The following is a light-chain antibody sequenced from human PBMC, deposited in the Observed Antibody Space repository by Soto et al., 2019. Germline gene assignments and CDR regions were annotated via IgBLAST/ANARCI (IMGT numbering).Light chain of an antibody. CDR1: SSDVGGYNY. Sequence: QSVLTQPASVSGSPGQSITISCTGTSSDVGGYNYVSWYQQHPGKAPKLMIYEVSNRPSGVSNRFSGSTSGNTASLTISGLQAEDDADYYCSSYSSSSSYVSATGTKVTVX. CDR3: SSYSSSSSYV. J-gene: IGLJ1*01. CDR2: EVS. V-gene: IGLV2-14*01.